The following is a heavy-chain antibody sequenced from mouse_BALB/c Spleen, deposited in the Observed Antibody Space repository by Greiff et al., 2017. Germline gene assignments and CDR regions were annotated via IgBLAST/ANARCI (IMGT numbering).Heavy chain of an antibody. Sequence: VQLQQSGPELMKPGASVKISCKASGYSFTSYYMHWVKQSHGKSLEWIGYIDPFNGGTSYNQKFKGKATLTVDKSSSTAYMHLSSLTSEDSAVYYCARQLRDAMDYWGQGTSVTVSS. CDR3: ARQLRDAMDY. V-gene: IGHV1S135*01. J-gene: IGHJ4*01. D-gene: IGHD1-1*01. CDR1: GYSFTSYY. CDR2: IDPFNGGT.